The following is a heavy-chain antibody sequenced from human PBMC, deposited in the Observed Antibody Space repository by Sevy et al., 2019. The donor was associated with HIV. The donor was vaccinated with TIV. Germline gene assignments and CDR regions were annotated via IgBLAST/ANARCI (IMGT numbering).Heavy chain of an antibody. D-gene: IGHD1-26*01. J-gene: IGHJ4*02. Sequence: SETLSLTCTVSGGSITSLYWNWIRQPPGKGLEWMSNIYYNGHINYNPSLKSRATLSLDTSKNQFSLRLSSVTAADTAMYYCAGENAWGRGYSWGQGTLVTVSS. CDR3: AGENAWGRGYS. V-gene: IGHV4-59*08. CDR1: GGSITSLY. CDR2: IYYNGHI.